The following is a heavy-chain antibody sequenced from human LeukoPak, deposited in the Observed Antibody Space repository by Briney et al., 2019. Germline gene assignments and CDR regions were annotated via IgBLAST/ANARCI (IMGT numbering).Heavy chain of an antibody. D-gene: IGHD6-13*01. CDR2: ISYDGSNK. J-gene: IGHJ6*02. V-gene: IGHV3-30-3*01. Sequence: PGGSLRLSCAASGFTFSSYAMHWVRQAPGKGLEWVAVISYDGSNKYYADSVKGRFTISRDNSKNTLYLQMNSLRAEDTAVYYCARDPLSSSWYDYYYGMDVWGQGTTVTVSS. CDR3: ARDPLSSSWYDYYYGMDV. CDR1: GFTFSSYA.